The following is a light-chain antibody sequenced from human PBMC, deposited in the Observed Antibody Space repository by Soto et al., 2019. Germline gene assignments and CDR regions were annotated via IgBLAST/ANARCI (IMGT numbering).Light chain of an antibody. CDR2: GAS. Sequence: EILLTQSPGTLSLSPGERATLSGRASQSVSSSCLAWYQQKPGQSPRLLIYGASSRATGITDRFSGSGSGTDFTLTISSMQPDDFATYYCPKYDSYLTVGQGTQVEIK. V-gene: IGKV3-20*01. CDR3: PKYDSYLT. CDR1: QSVSSSC. J-gene: IGKJ1*01.